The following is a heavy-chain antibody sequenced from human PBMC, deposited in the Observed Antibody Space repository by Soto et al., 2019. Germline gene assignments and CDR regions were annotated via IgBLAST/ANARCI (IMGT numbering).Heavy chain of an antibody. Sequence: HPGGSLRLSCAASGFTFSSYAMSWVRQAPGKGLEWVSAISGSGGSTYYADSVKGRFTISRDNSKNTLYLQMNSLRAEDTAVYYCAKEPPKIAAAGFNWFDPWGQGTLVTVSS. D-gene: IGHD6-13*01. CDR2: ISGSGGST. CDR3: AKEPPKIAAAGFNWFDP. CDR1: GFTFSSYA. V-gene: IGHV3-23*01. J-gene: IGHJ5*02.